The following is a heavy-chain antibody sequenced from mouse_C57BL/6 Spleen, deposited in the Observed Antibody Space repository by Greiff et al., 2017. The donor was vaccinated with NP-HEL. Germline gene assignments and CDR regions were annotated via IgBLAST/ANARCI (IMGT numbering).Heavy chain of an antibody. J-gene: IGHJ4*01. CDR3: AMGDYDRGHAMDY. CDR1: GYTFTSYW. V-gene: IGHV1-74*01. D-gene: IGHD2-4*01. CDR2: IHPSDSDT. Sequence: QVQLKQPGAELVKPGASVKVSCKASGYTFTSYWMHWVKQRPGQGLEWIGRIHPSDSDTNYNQKFKGKATLTVDKSSSTAYMQLSSLTSEDSAVYYCAMGDYDRGHAMDYWGQGTSVTVSS.